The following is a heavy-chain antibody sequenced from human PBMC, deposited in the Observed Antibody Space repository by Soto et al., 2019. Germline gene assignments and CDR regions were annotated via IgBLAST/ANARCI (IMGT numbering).Heavy chain of an antibody. CDR2: IIPIFGTA. Sequence: SVKASCKASGGTFSSYAISWVRQAPGQGLEWMGGIIPIFGTANYAQKFQGRVTITADKSTSTAYMELSSLRSEDTAVYYCALWSTIRRRSAYYYYGMDVWGQGTTVTVSS. D-gene: IGHD3-10*01. J-gene: IGHJ6*02. V-gene: IGHV1-69*06. CDR3: ALWSTIRRRSAYYYYGMDV. CDR1: GGTFSSYA.